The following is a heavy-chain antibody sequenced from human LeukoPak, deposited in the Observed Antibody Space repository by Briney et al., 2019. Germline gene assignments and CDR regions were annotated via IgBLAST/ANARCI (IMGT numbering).Heavy chain of an antibody. D-gene: IGHD5-18*01. CDR3: ARGGGYSYGPAAY. Sequence: SETLSLTCAVYGGSFSGYYWSWIRQPPGKGLEWIGEINHSGSTNYNPSLKSRVTISVDTSKNQFSLKLSSVTAADTAVYYCARGGGYSYGPAAYWGQGTLVTVSS. CDR2: INHSGST. V-gene: IGHV4-34*01. J-gene: IGHJ4*02. CDR1: GGSFSGYY.